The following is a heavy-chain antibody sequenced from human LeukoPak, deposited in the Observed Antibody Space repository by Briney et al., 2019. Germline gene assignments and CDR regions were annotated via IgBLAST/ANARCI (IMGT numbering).Heavy chain of an antibody. CDR2: IYYSGTT. V-gene: IGHV4-59*12. Sequence: SETLSLTCTVSGGSISSYYWSWIRQPPGKGLEWIGYIYYSGTTNYNPSLKSRVTISVDTSKNQFSLKLSSVTAADTAVYYCARVYYGSGLLRYFDYWGQGTLVTVSS. D-gene: IGHD3-10*01. CDR1: GGSISSYY. CDR3: ARVYYGSGLLRYFDY. J-gene: IGHJ4*02.